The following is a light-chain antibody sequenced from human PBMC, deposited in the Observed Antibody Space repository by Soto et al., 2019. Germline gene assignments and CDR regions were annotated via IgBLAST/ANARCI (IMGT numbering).Light chain of an antibody. CDR1: DNIDTW. V-gene: IGKV1-5*01. CDR2: DAS. Sequence: DIQMTPSPSTVSASVGDRVAITCRASDNIDTWVAWYQQKPGKAPKLLIYDASTLESGVPTRFSGSGSGTEFTLTISSLHPDDFATYYCQQYNILSTFGQGTKVDI. CDR3: QQYNILST. J-gene: IGKJ1*01.